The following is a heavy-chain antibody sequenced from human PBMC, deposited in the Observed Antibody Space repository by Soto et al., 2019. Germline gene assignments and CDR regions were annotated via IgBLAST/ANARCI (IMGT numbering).Heavy chain of an antibody. J-gene: IGHJ4*02. CDR3: GTQRGGGGY. Sequence: EVQLVESGGGLIQPGGSLRLSCAVSGFTVSNNYMSWVRQAPGKGLEGVSVIYSGGYTAYGDSVKGRFTISRDNSKNPLFLKIKRRRADDPAVYYWGTQRGGGGYWGQGTLVTVSS. D-gene: IGHD6-25*01. CDR2: IYSGGYT. V-gene: IGHV3-53*01. CDR1: GFTVSNNY.